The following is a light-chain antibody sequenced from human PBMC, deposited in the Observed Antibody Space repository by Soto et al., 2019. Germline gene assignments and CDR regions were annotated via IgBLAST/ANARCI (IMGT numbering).Light chain of an antibody. J-gene: IGKJ5*01. CDR2: GAS. CDR1: QTVSNDY. Sequence: LTQSPGTLSLSPGERATLSCRASQTVSNDYLAWYQQKSGQAPRLLINGASRRATGIPDRFSGSGSGTDFTLTISRLEPEDSAVYYCQQFHTSFTIIFGQGTRLDIK. V-gene: IGKV3-20*01. CDR3: QQFHTSFTII.